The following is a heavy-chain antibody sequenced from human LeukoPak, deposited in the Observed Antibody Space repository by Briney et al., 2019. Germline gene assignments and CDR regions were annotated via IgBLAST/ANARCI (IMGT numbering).Heavy chain of an antibody. D-gene: IGHD2-15*01. J-gene: IGHJ5*02. CDR1: GGSFSGYY. V-gene: IGHV4-34*01. CDR2: INHSGST. CDR3: ARGKANRYCSGGSCYLHWFDP. Sequence: SETLSLTCAVYGGSFSGYYWSWIRQPPGKGLEWIGEINHSGSTNYNPSLKSRVTISVDTFKNQFSLKLSSVTAADTAVYYCARGKANRYCSGGSCYLHWFDPWGQGTLVTVSS.